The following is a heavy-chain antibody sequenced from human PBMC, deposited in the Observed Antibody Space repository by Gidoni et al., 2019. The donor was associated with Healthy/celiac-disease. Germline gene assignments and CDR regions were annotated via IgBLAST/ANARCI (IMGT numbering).Heavy chain of an antibody. CDR1: GFTFSSYD. D-gene: IGHD6-13*01. CDR3: ARSIAAAGFDY. J-gene: IGHJ4*02. CDR2: IGTADNT. Sequence: EVQLVESGGGLVQPGGSLRLSCPDSGFTFSSYDMHWVRQAKGKGLGWISAIGTADNTYYPGSVKGRFTISRENAKNSLYLQMNSLSAGDTAVYYCARSIAAAGFDYWGQGTLVTVSS. V-gene: IGHV3-13*01.